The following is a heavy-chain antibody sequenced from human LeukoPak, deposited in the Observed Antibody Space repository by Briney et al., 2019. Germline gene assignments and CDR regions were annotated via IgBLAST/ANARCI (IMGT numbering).Heavy chain of an antibody. Sequence: SETLSLTCTVSGGSISTSSYYWGWIRQPPGKGLEWIGSIYYSGSTYYNPSLKSRVTISVDTSKNQFSLKLSSVTAADTAVYYCAKSGYNRFDYWGQGTLVTVSS. CDR1: GGSISTSSYY. CDR2: IYYSGST. J-gene: IGHJ4*02. D-gene: IGHD5-24*01. CDR3: AKSGYNRFDY. V-gene: IGHV4-39*07.